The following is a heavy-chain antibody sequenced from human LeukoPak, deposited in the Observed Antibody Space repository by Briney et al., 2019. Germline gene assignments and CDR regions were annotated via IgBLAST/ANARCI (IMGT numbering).Heavy chain of an antibody. D-gene: IGHD7-27*01. J-gene: IGHJ6*03. Sequence: GGSLRLSCAASGFTFSNAWMSWVRQAPGKGLEWVGRIKSKTDGGTTDYAAPVKGRFTISRDDSKNTLYLQMNSLKTEDTAVYYCTTPPNWGWGRPTGYYYYMDVWGKGTTVTVSS. CDR2: IKSKTDGGTT. V-gene: IGHV3-15*01. CDR3: TTPPNWGWGRPTGYYYYMDV. CDR1: GFTFSNAW.